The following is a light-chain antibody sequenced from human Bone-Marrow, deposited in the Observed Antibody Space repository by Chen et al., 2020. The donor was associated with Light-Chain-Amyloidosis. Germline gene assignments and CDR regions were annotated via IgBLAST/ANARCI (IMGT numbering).Light chain of an antibody. CDR1: QSVSSN. V-gene: IGKV3-15*01. CDR2: AAS. CDR3: KQFTWPPTWT. J-gene: IGKJ1*01. Sequence: EIVLTQSPATLYVSPGERATLSCRASQSVSSNLAWYQQTPGQAPRLLIYAASTRATDVPARFSGSGSGTDFTLTLSSLQSEDFAVYYSKQFTWPPTWTFGQGTKVEIK.